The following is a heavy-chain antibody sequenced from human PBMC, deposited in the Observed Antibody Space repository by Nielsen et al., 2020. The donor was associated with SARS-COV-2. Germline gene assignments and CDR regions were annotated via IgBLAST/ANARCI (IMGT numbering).Heavy chain of an antibody. CDR2: ISAYNGNT. Sequence: WVREAPGQGREGLGWISAYNGNTNEAPKLQGRATMTPDTSTSTAYMGLRSLRSDDTSVYYCARDLPAGVDYWGQGTPVTVSS. J-gene: IGHJ4*02. CDR3: ARDLPAGVDY. V-gene: IGHV1-18*01.